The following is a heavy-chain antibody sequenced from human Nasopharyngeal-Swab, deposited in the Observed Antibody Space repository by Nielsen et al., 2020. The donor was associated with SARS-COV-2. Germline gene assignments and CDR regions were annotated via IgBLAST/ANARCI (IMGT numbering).Heavy chain of an antibody. D-gene: IGHD6-19*01. CDR2: IGTAGDT. CDR1: GSTFSSYD. CDR3: ARGNQWLRYAFDI. J-gene: IGHJ3*02. V-gene: IGHV3-13*01. Sequence: GESLKISCAASGSTFSSYDMHWVRQATGKGLEWVPAIGTAGDTYYPGSVKGRFTISRENAKNSLYLQMNSLRAGDTAVYYCARGNQWLRYAFDIWGQGTMVTVSS.